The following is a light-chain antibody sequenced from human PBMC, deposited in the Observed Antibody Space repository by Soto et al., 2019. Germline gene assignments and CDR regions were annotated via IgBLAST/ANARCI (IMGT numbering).Light chain of an antibody. V-gene: IGLV1-47*01. CDR2: RNN. CDR3: ATWQDSQSGPYV. Sequence: VPIQPLSASGAAVRAVSISRSGSSSNIGSNNVYWYQQLPGTAPKLLIYRNNKRPSGVPDRFSGSKSGTSASLAISGLRSEDEADYYCATWQDSQSGPYVFGTGTKVTVL. CDR1: SSNIGSNN. J-gene: IGLJ1*01.